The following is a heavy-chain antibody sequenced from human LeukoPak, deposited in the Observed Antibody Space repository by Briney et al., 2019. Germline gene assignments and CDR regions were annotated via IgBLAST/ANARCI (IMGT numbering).Heavy chain of an antibody. J-gene: IGHJ5*01. CDR3: ARGVDRGVDS. CDR1: GYTFINYD. CDR2: MSPGSGNT. D-gene: IGHD1-26*01. Sequence: ASVKVSCKASGYTFINYDINWVRQATGQGLEWMGWMSPGSGNTDYAQRFQGRVTMTRDTSINTAYMELSSLASEDTAVYYCARGVDRGVDSWGQGTLVTVSS. V-gene: IGHV1-8*01.